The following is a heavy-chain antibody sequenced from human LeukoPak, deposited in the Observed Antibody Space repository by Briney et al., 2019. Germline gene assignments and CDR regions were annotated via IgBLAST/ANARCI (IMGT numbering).Heavy chain of an antibody. CDR1: GGSISSSSYY. CDR2: IYYSGST. Sequence: PSETLSLTCTVSGGSISSSSYYWGWIRQPPGKGLEWIGSIYYSGSTYYNPSLKSRVTMSVDTSKNQFSLKLSSVTAADTAVYYCARDSFMYYGSGSYADYYYYMDVWGKGTTVTISS. J-gene: IGHJ6*03. CDR3: ARDSFMYYGSGSYADYYYYMDV. D-gene: IGHD3-10*01. V-gene: IGHV4-39*07.